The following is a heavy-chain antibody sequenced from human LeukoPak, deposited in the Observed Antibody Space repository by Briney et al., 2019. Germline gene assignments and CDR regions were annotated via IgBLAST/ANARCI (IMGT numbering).Heavy chain of an antibody. CDR1: GFTFDDYA. J-gene: IGHJ4*02. Sequence: QSGGSLRLSCAASGFTFDDYAMHWVRQAPGKGLEWVSGISWNSGSIGYADSVKGRFTISRDNAKNSLYLQMNSLRAEDTALYYCAKDPPEDGSSLWGQGTLVTVSS. V-gene: IGHV3-9*01. CDR3: AKDPPEDGSSL. CDR2: ISWNSGSI. D-gene: IGHD6-13*01.